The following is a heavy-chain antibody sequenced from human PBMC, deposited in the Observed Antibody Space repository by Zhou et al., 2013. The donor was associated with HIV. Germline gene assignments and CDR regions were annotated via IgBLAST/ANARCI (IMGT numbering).Heavy chain of an antibody. D-gene: IGHD3-16*01. CDR1: GYSFPNYY. CDR3: AREFMKTFGVLTPLVAYYYYGMDV. J-gene: IGHJ6*02. Sequence: QVQLLQSGAEVKKPGASVKVSCKASGYSFPNYYIHWVRQATGQGLEWMGWMNPNSGNTGFAQKFQGRVTMTRNTSISTAYMELSSLKSEDTAMYYCAREFMKTFGVLTPLVAYYYYGMDVWGQGTTVTVSS. V-gene: IGHV1-8*02. CDR2: MNPNSGNT.